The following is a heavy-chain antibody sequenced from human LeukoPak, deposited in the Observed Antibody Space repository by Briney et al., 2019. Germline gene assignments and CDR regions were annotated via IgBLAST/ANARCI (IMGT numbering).Heavy chain of an antibody. Sequence: GGSLRLPCAASGFTFSSYWMSWVPRAPGKGLEGGANIKQDGSEKYYVDSVKGRFTISRDNAKNSLYLQMNSLRAEDTAVYYCARIQQLATDSFDYWGQGTLVTVSS. CDR1: GFTFSSYW. CDR3: ARIQQLATDSFDY. J-gene: IGHJ4*02. V-gene: IGHV3-7*01. CDR2: IKQDGSEK. D-gene: IGHD6-13*01.